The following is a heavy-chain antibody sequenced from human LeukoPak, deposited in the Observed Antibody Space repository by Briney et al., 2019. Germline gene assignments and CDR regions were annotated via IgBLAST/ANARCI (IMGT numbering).Heavy chain of an antibody. V-gene: IGHV3-30-3*01. CDR3: TKGIDLWFGESNDAFDI. CDR2: ISYDGSNK. D-gene: IGHD3-10*01. J-gene: IGHJ3*02. CDR1: GFTFSSYA. Sequence: GGSLRLSCAASGFTFSSYAMHWVRQAPGKGLEWVAVISYDGSNKYYADSVKGRFTTSRDNSKNTLYLQMNSLRAEDTAVYYCTKGIDLWFGESNDAFDIWGQGTMVTVSS.